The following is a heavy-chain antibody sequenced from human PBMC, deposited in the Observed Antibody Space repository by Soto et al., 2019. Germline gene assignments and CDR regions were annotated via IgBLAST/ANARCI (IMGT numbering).Heavy chain of an antibody. Sequence: EVQLVESGGGLVQPGGSLRLSCAASGFTFSSYWMHWVRQAPGKGLVWVSRINSDGSRTSYADSAKGRFTISRDNAKNTLYLQMNSLRDEDTAVYYCARGDGDYYDGNGYVGRHWGQGTLVTVSS. J-gene: IGHJ4*02. V-gene: IGHV3-74*01. CDR2: INSDGSRT. CDR3: ARGDGDYYDGNGYVGRH. D-gene: IGHD3-22*01. CDR1: GFTFSSYW.